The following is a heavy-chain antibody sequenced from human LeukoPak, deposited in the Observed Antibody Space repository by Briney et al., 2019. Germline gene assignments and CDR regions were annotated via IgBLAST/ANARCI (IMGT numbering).Heavy chain of an antibody. CDR3: ARVGSSSEYY. J-gene: IGHJ4*02. D-gene: IGHD6-6*01. CDR1: GLTFSDYW. CDR2: IRQDGGEI. V-gene: IGHV3-7*01. Sequence: PGGSLRHSCEVSGLTFSDYWMTWVRQAPGKGLEWVANIRQDGGEIYYVDSVKGRFTISRDNAKNSLYLQMNSLRTEDTAVYYCARVGSSSEYYWGQGTLVTVSS.